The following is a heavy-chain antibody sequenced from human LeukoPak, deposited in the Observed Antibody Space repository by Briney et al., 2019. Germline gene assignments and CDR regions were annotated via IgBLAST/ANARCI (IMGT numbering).Heavy chain of an antibody. J-gene: IGHJ3*02. CDR2: IKQDGSEK. CDR1: GFTFSSYW. V-gene: IGHV3-7*01. Sequence: GGSLRLSCAASGFTFSSYWMSWVRQAPGKGLEWVANIKQDGSEKYYVDSVKGRFTISRDNAKNSLYLQMNSLRAEDTAVYYCARELDSPGGDAFDIWGQGTMVTVSS. CDR3: ARELDSPGGDAFDI. D-gene: IGHD2-2*03.